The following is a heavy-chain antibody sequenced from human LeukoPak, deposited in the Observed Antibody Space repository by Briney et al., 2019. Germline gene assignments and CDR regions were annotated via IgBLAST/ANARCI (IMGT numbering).Heavy chain of an antibody. CDR2: IYYSGST. V-gene: IGHV4-59*01. J-gene: IGHJ4*02. D-gene: IGHD1-26*01. CDR3: ARGRSGSYNFDY. CDR1: GGSISSYY. Sequence: SETLSLTCTVSGGSISSYYWSWIRQPPGKGLEWIGYIYYSGSTNYNPSLKSRVTISVDTSKNQFSLKLSSVTAADTAVYYCARGRSGSYNFDYWGQGTLVTVSS.